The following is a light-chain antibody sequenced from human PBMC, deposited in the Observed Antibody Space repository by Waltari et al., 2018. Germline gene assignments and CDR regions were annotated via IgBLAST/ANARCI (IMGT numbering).Light chain of an antibody. Sequence: TVMMQSPATLSLSPGERATLSCRASQSVGSTLAWYQQKPGQAPRLLIYYASRRATVIPDRFSGSGSGTEFTLTISSLDPEDVGVYYCQKYNDWPLTFGGGTKVEIK. CDR3: QKYNDWPLT. V-gene: IGKV3D-15*01. CDR1: QSVGST. J-gene: IGKJ4*01. CDR2: YAS.